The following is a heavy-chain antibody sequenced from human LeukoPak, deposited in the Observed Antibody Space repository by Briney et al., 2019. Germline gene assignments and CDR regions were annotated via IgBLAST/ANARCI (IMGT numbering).Heavy chain of an antibody. Sequence: PSETLSLTCTVSGGSISFYYWSWIRQPPGKGLEWIGYIYYSGSTNYNPSLKSRVTISVDASKNQFSLNLNSVTAADTAVYYCARGLFTVTTDYYFDFWGQGTLVTVSS. J-gene: IGHJ4*02. V-gene: IGHV4-59*12. D-gene: IGHD4-17*01. CDR1: GGSISFYY. CDR3: ARGLFTVTTDYYFDF. CDR2: IYYSGST.